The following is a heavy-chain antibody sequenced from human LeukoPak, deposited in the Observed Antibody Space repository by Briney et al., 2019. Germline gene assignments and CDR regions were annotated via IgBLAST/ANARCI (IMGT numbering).Heavy chain of an antibody. CDR1: GGSISSSSYY. Sequence: SETLSLTCTVSGGSISSSSYYWGWIRQPPGKGLEWIGSIYYSGSTYYNPSLKSRVTISVDTSKNQFSLKLSSVTAADTAVYYCATSQTSHDSSGEYFQHWGQGTLVTVSS. D-gene: IGHD3-22*01. CDR2: IYYSGST. V-gene: IGHV4-39*01. CDR3: ATSQTSHDSSGEYFQH. J-gene: IGHJ1*01.